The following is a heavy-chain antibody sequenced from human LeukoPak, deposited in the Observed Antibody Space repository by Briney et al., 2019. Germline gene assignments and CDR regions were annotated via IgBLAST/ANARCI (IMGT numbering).Heavy chain of an antibody. CDR1: GGSISSDTYF. CDR3: AKGAGPPWFDP. Sequence: SETLSLTCTVSGGSISSDTYFWSWIRQPAGKGLEWIGRISSTGRTDYNPSLTSRVTISVDTSKNQLSTKLSSVTAADTAVYYCAKGAGPPWFDPWGQGILVTVSS. D-gene: IGHD6-19*01. J-gene: IGHJ5*02. V-gene: IGHV4-61*02. CDR2: ISSTGRT.